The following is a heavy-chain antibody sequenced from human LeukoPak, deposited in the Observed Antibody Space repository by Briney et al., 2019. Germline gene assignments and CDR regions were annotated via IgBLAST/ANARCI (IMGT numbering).Heavy chain of an antibody. J-gene: IGHJ4*02. D-gene: IGHD3-10*01. CDR2: ISYDGSNK. CDR1: GFTFSSYG. Sequence: PGRSLRLSCAASGFTFSSYGMHWVRQAPGKGLEWVAVISYDGSNKYYADSVKGRFTISRDNSKNTLYLQMNSLRAEDTAVYYCAKDRRVTMVRGVIDAPLDYWGQGTLVTVSS. V-gene: IGHV3-30*18. CDR3: AKDRRVTMVRGVIDAPLDY.